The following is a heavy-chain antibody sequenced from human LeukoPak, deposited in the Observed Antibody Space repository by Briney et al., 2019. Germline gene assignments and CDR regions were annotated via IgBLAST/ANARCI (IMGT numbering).Heavy chain of an antibody. V-gene: IGHV3-23*01. CDR1: GFTFSSYA. J-gene: IGHJ4*02. Sequence: PGGSLRLSCAAAGFTFSSYAMSWVRQAPGKGLEWVSAISGSGGSTYYADSVKGRFTISRDNSKNTLYLQMNSLRAEDTAVYYCAKLMSPDYSNYIDYWGQGTLVTVSS. CDR3: AKLMSPDYSNYIDY. D-gene: IGHD4-11*01. CDR2: ISGSGGST.